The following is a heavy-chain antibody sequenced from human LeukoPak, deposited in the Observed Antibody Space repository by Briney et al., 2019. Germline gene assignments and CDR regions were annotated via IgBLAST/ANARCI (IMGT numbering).Heavy chain of an antibody. J-gene: IGHJ4*02. Sequence: LSQTLSLTCAISGDSVSSNSAAWNWIRQSPSRGLEWLGRTYYKSKWSTNYAVSVRSRISINPDTSKNQFSLQLNSVTPEDTAVYFCARARDYGDISFDSWGQGTLVTVSS. V-gene: IGHV6-1*01. D-gene: IGHD4-17*01. CDR2: TYYKSKWST. CDR3: ARARDYGDISFDS. CDR1: GDSVSSNSAA.